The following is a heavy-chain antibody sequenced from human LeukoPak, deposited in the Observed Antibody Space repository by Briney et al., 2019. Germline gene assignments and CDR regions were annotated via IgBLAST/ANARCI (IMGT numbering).Heavy chain of an antibody. J-gene: IGHJ4*02. D-gene: IGHD5-18*01. Sequence: GGSLRLSCAASGFTFSSYAMSWVRQAPGKGLEWVSGISGSGGSTYYADSVKGRFTISRDNAKNSLYLQMNSLRAEDTAVYYFARDTKGYSYGYPFDYWGQGTLVTVSS. CDR1: GFTFSSYA. V-gene: IGHV3-23*01. CDR3: ARDTKGYSYGYPFDY. CDR2: ISGSGGST.